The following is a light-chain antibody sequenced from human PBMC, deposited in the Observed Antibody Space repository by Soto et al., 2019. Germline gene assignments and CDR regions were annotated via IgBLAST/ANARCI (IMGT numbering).Light chain of an antibody. CDR3: QQYNNWPQT. Sequence: EIVMTQSPATLSVSPGERANLSCRASQSVSSNLAWYQQKPGQAPRLLIYGASTRATGIPARFSGSGSGTEFTLTISSLQSEDFAVYYCQQYNNWPQTFGQGTEVDI. V-gene: IGKV3-15*01. CDR1: QSVSSN. CDR2: GAS. J-gene: IGKJ1*01.